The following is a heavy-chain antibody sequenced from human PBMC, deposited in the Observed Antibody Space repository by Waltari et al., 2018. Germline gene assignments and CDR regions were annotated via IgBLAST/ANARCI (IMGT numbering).Heavy chain of an antibody. D-gene: IGHD3-16*01. V-gene: IGHV3-30*02. CDR1: GFPFSSYG. Sequence: QVQLVESGGGVVQPGGSLRLSCAASGFPFSSYGMHWGRQAPGKGLEWVAFIRYDGSNKYYADSVKGRFTISRDNSKNTLYLQMNSLRAEDTAVYYCAKDTPVGAAGFDYWGQGTLVTVSS. J-gene: IGHJ4*02. CDR2: IRYDGSNK. CDR3: AKDTPVGAAGFDY.